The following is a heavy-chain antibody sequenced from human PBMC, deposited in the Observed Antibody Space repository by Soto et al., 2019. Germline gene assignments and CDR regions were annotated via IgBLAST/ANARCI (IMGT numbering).Heavy chain of an antibody. Sequence: PETLSLTCTPSGGSISSYYWSWIRQPPGKGLEWIGYIYYSGSTNYNPSLKSRVTISVDTSKNQFSLKLSSVTAADTAVYYCARGPSHDYGDPYFDYWGQGTLVTVSS. CDR2: IYYSGST. V-gene: IGHV4-59*01. D-gene: IGHD4-17*01. J-gene: IGHJ4*02. CDR1: GGSISSYY. CDR3: ARGPSHDYGDPYFDY.